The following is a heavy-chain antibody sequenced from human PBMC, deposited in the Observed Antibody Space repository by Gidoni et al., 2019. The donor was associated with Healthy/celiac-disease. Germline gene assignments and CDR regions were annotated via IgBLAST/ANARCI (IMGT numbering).Heavy chain of an antibody. V-gene: IGHV3-9*01. CDR1: GFTFADYA. Sequence: EVQLVESGGGLVQPGRSLRLSCAASGFTFADYAMHWVRQAPGKGLEWVSGISWNSGSIGYADSVKGRFTISRDNAKNSLYLQMNSLRAEDTALYYCAKGSLRLGELSLSYFDYWGQGTLVTVSS. CDR3: AKGSLRLGELSLSYFDY. CDR2: ISWNSGSI. J-gene: IGHJ4*02. D-gene: IGHD3-16*02.